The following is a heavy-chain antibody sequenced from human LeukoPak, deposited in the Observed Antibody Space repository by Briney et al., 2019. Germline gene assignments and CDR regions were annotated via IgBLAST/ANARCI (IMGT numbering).Heavy chain of an antibody. CDR1: GYTFTNYY. Sequence: ASVKVSCKASGYTFTNYYMHWVRQAPGQGLEWMGIINPSGGSTSYAQKFQGRVTMTRDMSTSTVYMELGSLRSEDTAVYYCARDLQVDTAMVGYWGQGTLVTVSS. CDR3: ARDLQVDTAMVGY. V-gene: IGHV1-46*01. J-gene: IGHJ4*02. CDR2: INPSGGST. D-gene: IGHD5-18*01.